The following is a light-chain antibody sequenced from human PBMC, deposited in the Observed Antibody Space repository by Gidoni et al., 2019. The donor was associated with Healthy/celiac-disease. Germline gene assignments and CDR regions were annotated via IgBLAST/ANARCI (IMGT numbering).Light chain of an antibody. CDR1: QSVSSSY. V-gene: IGKV3-20*01. CDR3: QQYGSSPWT. J-gene: IGKJ1*01. CDR2: GAS. Sequence: VLTQSPGTLSLSPGERATLSCRASQSVSSSYLAWYQQKPGQAPRLLIYGASSRATGIPARFSGSWSGTDFTLTISRLEPEDFAVYYCQQYGSSPWTFGQGTKVEIK.